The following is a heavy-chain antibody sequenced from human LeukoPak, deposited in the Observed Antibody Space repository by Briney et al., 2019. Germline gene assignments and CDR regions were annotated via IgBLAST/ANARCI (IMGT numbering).Heavy chain of an antibody. D-gene: IGHD3-22*01. CDR1: GFTFSNYG. V-gene: IGHV3-33*01. J-gene: IGHJ6*02. Sequence: GGSLRLSCAASGFTFSNYGMRWVRQAPGKGLEWVAVIWYEGSNKYYADSVKCRFTISRDNSKNSLYLQINSLRAEDTAVYYCARVLYYYESSGYPSYYYYGMDVWGQGTTVTVSS. CDR3: ARVLYYYESSGYPSYYYYGMDV. CDR2: IWYEGSNK.